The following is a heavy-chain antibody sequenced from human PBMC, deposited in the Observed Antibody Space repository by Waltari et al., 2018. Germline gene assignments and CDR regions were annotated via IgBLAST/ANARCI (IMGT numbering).Heavy chain of an antibody. CDR2: ISYDGSNK. V-gene: IGHV3-30*03. Sequence: QLQLVESGGGVVQPGKSLRLSCAASGFTFTNYDMHWVRQAPGKGLEWVATISYDGSNKFYTASVEGRFTVSRDKSKNTLFLQMNSLRSDDTAIYYCASDGDSWGQGTLVTVSS. D-gene: IGHD3-3*01. J-gene: IGHJ5*02. CDR1: GFTFTNYD. CDR3: ASDGDS.